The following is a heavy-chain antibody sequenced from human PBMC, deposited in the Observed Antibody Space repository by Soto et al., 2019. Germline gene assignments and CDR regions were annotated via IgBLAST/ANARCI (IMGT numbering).Heavy chain of an antibody. J-gene: IGHJ4*02. V-gene: IGHV3-11*05. Sequence: QVQLVESGGGLVKPGGSLRLSCAASGFTFSDYYMSWIRQAPGKGLEWVSYISSSSSYTNYADSVKGRFTISRDNAKNSLYLQSNSLRAEDTGVYYCARDHHRYSGYDYVDYWGQGTLVTVSS. CDR1: GFTFSDYY. CDR3: ARDHHRYSGYDYVDY. CDR2: ISSSSSYT. D-gene: IGHD5-12*01.